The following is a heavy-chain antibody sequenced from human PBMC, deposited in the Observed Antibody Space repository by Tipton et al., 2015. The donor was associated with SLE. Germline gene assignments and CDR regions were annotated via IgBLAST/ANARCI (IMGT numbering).Heavy chain of an antibody. CDR2: IDHSGST. J-gene: IGHJ3*02. V-gene: IGHV4-34*01. CDR1: GGSFSGYY. CDR3: AREGYDSSGYYAFDI. Sequence: TLSLTCAVYGGSFSGYYWSWIRQPPGKGLEWIGEIDHSGSTNYNPSLKSRVTISVDTSKNQFSLKLSSVTAADTAVYYCAREGYDSSGYYAFDIWGQGTMVTVSS. D-gene: IGHD3-22*01.